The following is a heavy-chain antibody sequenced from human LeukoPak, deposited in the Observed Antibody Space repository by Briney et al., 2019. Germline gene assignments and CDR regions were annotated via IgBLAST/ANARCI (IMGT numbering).Heavy chain of an antibody. CDR2: IYSGGST. J-gene: IGHJ3*02. Sequence: GGSLRLSCAASGFTVSSNYMSWVRQAPGKGLEWVSVIYSGGSTYYADSVRGRLTISRDNSKNTLYLQMNSLRAEDTAVYYCARDKYYYATGGAFDIWGQGTMVTVSS. CDR3: ARDKYYYATGGAFDI. D-gene: IGHD3-10*01. CDR1: GFTVSSNY. V-gene: IGHV3-53*01.